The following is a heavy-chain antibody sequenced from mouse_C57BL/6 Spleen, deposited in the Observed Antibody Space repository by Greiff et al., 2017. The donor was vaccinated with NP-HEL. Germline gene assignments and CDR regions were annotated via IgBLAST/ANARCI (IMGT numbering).Heavy chain of an antibody. CDR1: GYTFTSYW. D-gene: IGHD1-1*01. V-gene: IGHV1-74*01. J-gene: IGHJ2*01. CDR3: ASAFISAAAADFAY. Sequence: QVQLQQPGAELVKPGASVKVSCKASGYTFTSYWMHWVKQRPGQGLEWIGRIYPSDSDTNYNQKFKGKATLTVDKSSSPAYMQLSSLTSEDSAFYYWASAFISAAAADFAYWGQGTTLTVSA. CDR2: IYPSDSDT.